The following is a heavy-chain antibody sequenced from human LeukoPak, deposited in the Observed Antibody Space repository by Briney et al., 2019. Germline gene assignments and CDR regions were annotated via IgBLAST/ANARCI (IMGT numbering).Heavy chain of an antibody. Sequence: GGSLRLSCAASGFTFSNAWMRWVRQAPGKGLEWVGRINSKNGSGTLDYAAPVQGRFTISRDDSKNTLYLQMNSLKTEDTAVYYCTTLRPNIQPHWGQGTMVTVSS. J-gene: IGHJ3*01. D-gene: IGHD5-18*01. V-gene: IGHV3-15*01. CDR2: INSKNGSGTL. CDR3: TTLRPNIQPH. CDR1: GFTFSNAW.